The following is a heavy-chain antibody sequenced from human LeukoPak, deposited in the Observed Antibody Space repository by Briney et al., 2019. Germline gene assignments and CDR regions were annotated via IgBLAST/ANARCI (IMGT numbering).Heavy chain of an antibody. CDR3: AKDYYDSSGYPGLDAFDI. Sequence: GGSLRLSCAASGFTFSSYAMSWVRQAPGKGLEWVSAVSGSGGSTYYADSVKGRFTISRDNSKNTLYLQMNSLRAEDTAVYYCAKDYYDSSGYPGLDAFDIWGQGTMVTVSS. J-gene: IGHJ3*02. CDR2: VSGSGGST. CDR1: GFTFSSYA. D-gene: IGHD3-22*01. V-gene: IGHV3-23*01.